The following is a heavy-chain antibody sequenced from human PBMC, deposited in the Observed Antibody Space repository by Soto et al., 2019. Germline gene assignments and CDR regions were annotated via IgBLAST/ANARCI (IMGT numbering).Heavy chain of an antibody. V-gene: IGHV3-30-3*01. CDR3: ARGPRLGWPCSSDCYFDY. J-gene: IGHJ4*02. CDR2: ISYDGNRI. CDR1: GFTFSSSA. D-gene: IGHD2-21*01. Sequence: QVQLVESGGGVVQPGRSLRLSCAASGFTFSSSAMHWVRQAPGKGLEWTAVISYDGNRIFYADSVRGRFTISRDNSKNTLYLQMNSWSAEDTAVYYGARGPRLGWPCSSDCYFDYWGQGTLVTVFS.